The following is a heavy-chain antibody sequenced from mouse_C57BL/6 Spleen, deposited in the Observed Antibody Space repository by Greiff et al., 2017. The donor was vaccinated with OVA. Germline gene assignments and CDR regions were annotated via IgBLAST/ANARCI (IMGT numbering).Heavy chain of an antibody. CDR2: INPSTGGT. D-gene: IGHD2-2*01. Sequence: VQLQQSGPELVKPGASVKISCKASGYSFTGYYMNWVKQSPEQSLEWIGEINPSTGGTTYNQKFKAKATLTVDKSSSTAYMQLKSLTSEDSAVYYCARWEAYGFYAMDYWGQGTSVTVSS. J-gene: IGHJ4*01. CDR3: ARWEAYGFYAMDY. CDR1: GYSFTGYY. V-gene: IGHV1-42*01.